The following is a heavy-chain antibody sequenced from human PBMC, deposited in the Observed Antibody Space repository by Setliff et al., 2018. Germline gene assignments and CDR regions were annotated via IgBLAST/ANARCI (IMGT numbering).Heavy chain of an antibody. D-gene: IGHD6-19*01. CDR3: VRGSGWYMGYFDL. Sequence: GASVKVSCKASGYTFSSYYIHWVRQAPGQGLEGVGIINPSGGTTSYAPKFQGRVSMPRDTSTSTVYMQLSSLRSEDTAVYYCVRGSGWYMGYFDLWGRGTLVTVS. CDR2: INPSGGTT. J-gene: IGHJ2*01. V-gene: IGHV1-46*01. CDR1: GYTFSSYY.